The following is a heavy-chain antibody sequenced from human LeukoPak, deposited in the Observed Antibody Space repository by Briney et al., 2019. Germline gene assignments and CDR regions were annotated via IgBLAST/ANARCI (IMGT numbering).Heavy chain of an antibody. J-gene: IGHJ4*02. D-gene: IGHD6-13*01. CDR3: ARDRHSWRYIDY. V-gene: IGHV1-18*01. CDR2: ISGDNGDT. Sequence: ASVNVSCKASGYTFTTYGISWVRQAPGQGLECLGWISGDNGDTNYAQNLQGRVTMTTDTSTSTAYMELRSLTYDDTAVYYCARDRHSWRYIDYWGQGTLVTVSS. CDR1: GYTFTTYG.